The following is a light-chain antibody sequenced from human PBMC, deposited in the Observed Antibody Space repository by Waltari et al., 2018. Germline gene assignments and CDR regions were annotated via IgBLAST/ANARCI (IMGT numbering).Light chain of an antibody. CDR3: QQSYSFTRT. CDR2: AAS. J-gene: IGKJ1*01. Sequence: DIQMTQSPSSLSASVGARVTITCRASQTISRYLNWYQQKPGKAPTLLIYAASSLQSGVPSRFSGSGSGRDFTLIITSLQPEDFATYYCQQSYSFTRTFGQGTKVEIK. V-gene: IGKV1-39*01. CDR1: QTISRY.